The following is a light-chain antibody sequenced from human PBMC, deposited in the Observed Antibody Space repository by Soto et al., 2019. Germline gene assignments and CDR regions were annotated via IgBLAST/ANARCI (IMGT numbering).Light chain of an antibody. J-gene: IGKJ4*01. Sequence: SPVTLPLYPGDEAFLLSVASQSVSSYLAWYQQKPGQAPRLLIYEASNRATGTPDRFSGSGSGTDFTLTISSLQPEDFATYYCQQATGSTSTSARGTKVEIK. CDR3: QQATGSTST. V-gene: IGKV3-11*01. CDR2: EAS. CDR1: QSVSSY.